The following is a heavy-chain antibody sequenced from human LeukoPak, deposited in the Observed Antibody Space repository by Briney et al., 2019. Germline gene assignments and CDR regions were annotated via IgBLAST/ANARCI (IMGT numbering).Heavy chain of an antibody. CDR3: ARGFYDSSGYSRVFDY. D-gene: IGHD3-22*01. J-gene: IGHJ4*02. CDR2: INHSGST. V-gene: IGHV4-34*01. Sequence: SETLSLTCAVYGGSFSGYYWSWIRQPPGKGLEWIGEINHSGSTNYNPSLKSRVTISVDTSKNQFSLKLSSVTAADMAVYYCARGFYDSSGYSRVFDYWGQGTLVTVSS. CDR1: GGSFSGYY.